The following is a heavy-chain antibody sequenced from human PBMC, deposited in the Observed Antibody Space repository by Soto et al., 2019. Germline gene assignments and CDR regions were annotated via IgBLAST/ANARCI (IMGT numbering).Heavy chain of an antibody. CDR3: ARVACTGGRCYYDY. Sequence: ASVKVSCKASGYTFTSYDFNWVRQATGQGLEWLGWMNPNSGTTGYAQRFQGRVTMTRNTAISTAYMELSSLRSEDTAMYYCARVACTGGRCYYDYWGQGTLVTVPQ. J-gene: IGHJ4*02. CDR1: GYTFTSYD. V-gene: IGHV1-8*01. D-gene: IGHD2-8*02. CDR2: MNPNSGTT.